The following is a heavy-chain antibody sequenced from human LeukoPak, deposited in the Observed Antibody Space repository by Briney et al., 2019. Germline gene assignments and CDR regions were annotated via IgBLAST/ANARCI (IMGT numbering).Heavy chain of an antibody. V-gene: IGHV1-8*01. CDR1: GYTFTSYD. CDR3: ARGRPGSWYHFDI. J-gene: IGHJ3*02. CDR2: MNPNRGNT. D-gene: IGHD6-13*01. Sequence: ASVKVSCKASGYTFTSYDINWVRQATGQGLEWMGWMNPNRGNTGYAQKFQGRVTMTRNTSISTAYMELSSLRSEGTAVYYCARGRPGSWYHFDIWGQGTMVTVSS.